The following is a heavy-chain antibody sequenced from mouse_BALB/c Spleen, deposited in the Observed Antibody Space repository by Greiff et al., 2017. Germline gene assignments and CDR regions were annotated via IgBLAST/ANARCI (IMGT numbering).Heavy chain of an antibody. CDR3: VRGPHVTTVYAMDY. CDR2: IRSKSNNYAT. D-gene: IGHD1-1*01. V-gene: IGHV10-1*02. Sequence: EVQRVESGGGLVQPKGSLKLSCAASGFTFNTYAMNWVRQAPGKGLEWVARIRSKSNNYATYYADSVKDRFTISRDDSQSMLYLQMNNLKTEDTAMYYCVRGPHVTTVYAMDYWGQGTSVTVSS. CDR1: GFTFNTYA. J-gene: IGHJ4*01.